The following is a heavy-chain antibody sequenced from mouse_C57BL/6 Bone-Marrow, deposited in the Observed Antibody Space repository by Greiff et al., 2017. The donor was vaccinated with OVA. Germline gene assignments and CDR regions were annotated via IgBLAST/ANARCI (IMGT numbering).Heavy chain of an antibody. CDR2: IHPNSGST. CDR3: ARCDPAWFDY. CDR1: GYTFTSYW. J-gene: IGHJ3*01. D-gene: IGHD2-13*01. Sequence: QVQLQQSGAELVKPGASVKLSCKASGYTFTSYWMHWVKQRPGQGLEWIGMIHPNSGSTNYNEKFKSKATLTVDKSSSTAYMQLSSLTSEDSAVYYCARCDPAWFDYWGQGTLVTVSA. V-gene: IGHV1-64*01.